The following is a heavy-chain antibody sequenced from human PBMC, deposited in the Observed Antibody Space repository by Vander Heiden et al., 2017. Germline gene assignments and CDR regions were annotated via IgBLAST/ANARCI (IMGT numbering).Heavy chain of an antibody. D-gene: IGHD1-26*01. CDR3: ARGSAVGATGRIDY. CDR1: GFSFSSYD. J-gene: IGHJ4*02. V-gene: IGHV3-33*01. CDR2: IWYSGNNR. Sequence: QVQLVASGGGVVQPGRSLRLSCAASGFSFSSYDMHWVRQAPGKGLEWVAIIWYSGNNRYYADSVKGRFTISRDNSNNTLYLEMNSLRAEDAAVYYCARGSAVGATGRIDYWGQGTLVTVSS.